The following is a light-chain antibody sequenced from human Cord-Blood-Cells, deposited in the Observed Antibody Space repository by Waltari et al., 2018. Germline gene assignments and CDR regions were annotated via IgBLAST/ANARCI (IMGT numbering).Light chain of an antibody. V-gene: IGKV1-39*01. CDR1: QSMSSY. J-gene: IGKJ4*01. Sequence: IQMTQPPSSLSASVGERVTITCRASQSMSSYLNWYQQKPGKAPKLLIYAASSLQSGVPARFSGSGSGTDFTLTISSLQPEDFATYYCQQSYSTPLTFGGGTKVEIK. CDR3: QQSYSTPLT. CDR2: AAS.